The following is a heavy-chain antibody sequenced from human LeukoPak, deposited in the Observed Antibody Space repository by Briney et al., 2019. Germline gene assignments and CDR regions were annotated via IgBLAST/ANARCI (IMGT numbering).Heavy chain of an antibody. CDR2: ISSSSSTI. CDR3: ARGAEAGRSKSYYFDY. Sequence: GGSLRLSCAASGFIFSDYSMNWVRQAPGKGLEWISYISSSSSTIYYADSVRGRFTISRDNAKNSLYLQMNSLRAEDTAVYYCARGAEAGRSKSYYFDYWGQGTLVTVSS. D-gene: IGHD6-13*01. J-gene: IGHJ4*02. V-gene: IGHV3-48*04. CDR1: GFIFSDYS.